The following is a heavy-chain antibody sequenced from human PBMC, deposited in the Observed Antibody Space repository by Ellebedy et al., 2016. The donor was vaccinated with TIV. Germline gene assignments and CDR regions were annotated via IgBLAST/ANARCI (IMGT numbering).Heavy chain of an antibody. CDR3: AKGQGVWFGELFQSGWFDP. CDR1: GFTFSSYA. V-gene: IGHV3-23*01. J-gene: IGHJ5*02. Sequence: PGGSLRLSCAASGFTFSSYAMSWVRQAPGKGLEWVSAISGSGGSTYYADSVKGRFTISRDNSKDTLYLQMNSLRAEDTAVYYCAKGQGVWFGELFQSGWFDPWGQGTLVTVSS. D-gene: IGHD3-10*01. CDR2: ISGSGGST.